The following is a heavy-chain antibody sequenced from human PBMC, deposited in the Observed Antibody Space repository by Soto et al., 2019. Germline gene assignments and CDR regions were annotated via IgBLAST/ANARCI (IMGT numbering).Heavy chain of an antibody. V-gene: IGHV3-23*01. CDR2: IGESGGRT. J-gene: IGHJ4*01. CDR1: GFTFSSYA. D-gene: IGHD1-20*01. CDR3: AKRITNTRYADY. Sequence: GGSLRLSCAASGFTFSSYAMKWVRQAPGKGLEWVSGIGESGGRTFYADSVKGRFTISRDNSKNTLYLQMDSLRAEDTAVYYCAKRITNTRYADYWGQGTLVTVSS.